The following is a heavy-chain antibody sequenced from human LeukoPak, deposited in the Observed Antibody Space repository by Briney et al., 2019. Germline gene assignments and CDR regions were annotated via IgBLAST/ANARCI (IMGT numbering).Heavy chain of an antibody. CDR2: IYPGDSDT. CDR1: GYNFTTYW. V-gene: IGHV5-51*01. Sequence: GESLKISCKGSGYNFTTYWIGWVRQMPGKGLEWMGIIYPGDSDTRYSPSFQGQVTISTDKSITTAYLQWSSLKASDTAMYYCARRSEDSDYYWGDAFDIWGQGTMVTVSS. J-gene: IGHJ3*02. D-gene: IGHD3-22*01. CDR3: ARRSEDSDYYWGDAFDI.